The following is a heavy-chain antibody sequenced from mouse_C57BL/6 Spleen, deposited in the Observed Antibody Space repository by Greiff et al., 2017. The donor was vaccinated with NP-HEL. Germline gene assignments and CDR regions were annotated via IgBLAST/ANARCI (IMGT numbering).Heavy chain of an antibody. CDR1: GYSITSGYD. CDR3: AKGGGSYYGGDWYAY. Sequence: VQLKESGPGMVKPSQSLSLTCTVTGYSITSGYDWHWIRHFPGNKLEWMGYRSYSGSTNYKPSLKSRISITHDKSKNHFFLKLNSVTTEDTATYYCAKGGGSYYGGDWYAYWGQGTLVTVSA. D-gene: IGHD2-10*01. CDR2: RSYSGST. V-gene: IGHV3-1*01. J-gene: IGHJ3*01.